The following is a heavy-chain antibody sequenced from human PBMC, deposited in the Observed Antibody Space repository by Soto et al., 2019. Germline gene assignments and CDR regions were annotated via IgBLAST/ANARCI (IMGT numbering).Heavy chain of an antibody. D-gene: IGHD2-8*02. CDR1: GFTLSDYY. Sequence: QVQLVESGGGLVKPGGSLRLSCAASGFTLSDYYMTWIRQAPGKGLEWVSYIRGRGPTTYYGDSVKGRFSISRDNAKNSLFLQLNSLRVEDTAVYYCARARPDIVMVVGETPGYYGMDVWGQGTTVTVSS. V-gene: IGHV3-11*01. CDR3: ARARPDIVMVVGETPGYYGMDV. CDR2: IRGRGPTT. J-gene: IGHJ6*02.